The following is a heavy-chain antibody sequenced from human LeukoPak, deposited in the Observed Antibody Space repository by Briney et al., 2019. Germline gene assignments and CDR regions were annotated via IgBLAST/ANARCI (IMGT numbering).Heavy chain of an antibody. V-gene: IGHV4-59*12. J-gene: IGHJ6*02. CDR3: YYCSSGREDAPRLDY. CDR1: GGTISGYY. CDR2: ISYSGNT. Sequence: PAGTLTLTCTVSGGTISGYYWSWIRQAPGKGLEWIGCISYSGNTNYNPSLKSRVTISTDSSKIQFSLKLSSVNAVETEEYSVYYCSSGREDAPRLDYWGQGTTATVSS. D-gene: IGHD3-22*01.